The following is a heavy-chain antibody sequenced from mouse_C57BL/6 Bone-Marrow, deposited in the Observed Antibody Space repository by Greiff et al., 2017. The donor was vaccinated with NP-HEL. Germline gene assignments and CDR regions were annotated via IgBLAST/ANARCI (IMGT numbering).Heavy chain of an antibody. Sequence: QVQLQQSGAELARPGASVKLSCKASGYTFTSYGISWVKQRTGQGLEWIGEIYPRSGNTYYNEKFKGKATLTADKSSSTAYMELRSLTSEDSAVYFCARDYYGSSYEKYYFDYWGQGTTLTVSS. CDR3: ARDYYGSSYEKYYFDY. J-gene: IGHJ2*01. D-gene: IGHD1-1*01. V-gene: IGHV1-81*01. CDR1: GYTFTSYG. CDR2: IYPRSGNT.